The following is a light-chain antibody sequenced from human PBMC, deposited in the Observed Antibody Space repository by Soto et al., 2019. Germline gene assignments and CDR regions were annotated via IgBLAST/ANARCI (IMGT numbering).Light chain of an antibody. CDR1: QNVLYSSNNKNQ. V-gene: IGKV4-1*01. CDR3: QQYYSPPLT. Sequence: DIVMTQSPDSLAVSLGERATINCKSSQNVLYSSNNKNQLAWYQQKPGQPPKLLIYWASTRESGVPDRLSGSGSGTDFILTISSLQAEDVAVYYCQQYYSPPLTFGGGTKVEIK. CDR2: WAS. J-gene: IGKJ4*01.